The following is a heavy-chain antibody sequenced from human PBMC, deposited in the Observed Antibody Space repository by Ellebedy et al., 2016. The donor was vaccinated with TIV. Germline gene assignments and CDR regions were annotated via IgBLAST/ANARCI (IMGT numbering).Heavy chain of an antibody. D-gene: IGHD1-7*01. Sequence: GESLKISXLASGFTFNNYATHWVRQAPGKGLVWVSRISIDGSGTTYAESVKGRFTSSRDNAKNTLYLQMNSLRAEDTAVYYCARDWNSVADWGQGTLVTVSS. V-gene: IGHV3-74*01. J-gene: IGHJ4*02. CDR2: ISIDGSGT. CDR3: ARDWNSVAD. CDR1: GFTFNNYA.